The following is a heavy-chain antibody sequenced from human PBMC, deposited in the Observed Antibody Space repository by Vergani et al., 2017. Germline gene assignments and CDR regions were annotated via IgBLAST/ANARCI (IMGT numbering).Heavy chain of an antibody. V-gene: IGHV3-33*01. D-gene: IGHD1-26*01. CDR2: IWYDGSNK. J-gene: IGHJ4*02. CDR3: ARDRDSGEGGYFDY. Sequence: QVQLVESGGGVVPPGRSLRLSCAASGFTFSSYGMHWVRQAPGKGLEWVAVIWYDGSNKYYADSVKGRFTISRDNSKNTLYLQMNSLRAEDTAVYYCARDRDSGEGGYFDYWGQGTLVTVSS. CDR1: GFTFSSYG.